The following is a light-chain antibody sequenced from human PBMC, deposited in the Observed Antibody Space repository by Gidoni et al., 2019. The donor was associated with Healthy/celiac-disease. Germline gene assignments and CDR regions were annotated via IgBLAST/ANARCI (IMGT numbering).Light chain of an antibody. CDR3: YSAADNNLV. V-gene: IGLV3-27*01. CDR2: KDS. Sequence: SYELTQPSSVSVSPGQTARITCSGDVLANTYVRWFQQKPGQAPVVVIYKDSERPSGVPERFSGSSFGTTVTLNIDGAQVEDEADYYCYSAADNNLVFGGGTKLTVL. J-gene: IGLJ2*01. CDR1: VLANTY.